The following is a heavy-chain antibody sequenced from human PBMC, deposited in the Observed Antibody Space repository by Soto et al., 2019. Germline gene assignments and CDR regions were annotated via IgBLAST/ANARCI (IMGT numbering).Heavy chain of an antibody. CDR1: GYRFTSYW. CDR2: IYPGDSDT. D-gene: IGHD1-7*01. Sequence: GESLKISCKGSGYRFTSYWIGWVRQMPGKGLEWMGIIYPGDSDTRYSPSFQGQVTISRDSTKQTLYLQMNSLRPDDTAMYYCARDGVSSTEYTWNYGTYFDYWGQGALVTVSS. CDR3: ARDGVSSTEYTWNYGTYFDY. J-gene: IGHJ4*02. V-gene: IGHV5-51*01.